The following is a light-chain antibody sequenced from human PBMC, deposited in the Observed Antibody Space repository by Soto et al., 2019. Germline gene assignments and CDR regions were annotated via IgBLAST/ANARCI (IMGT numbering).Light chain of an antibody. Sequence: QSALTQPASVSGSPGQSITISCTGTSSDVGGYNSVSWYQHHPGKAPKLMIYDVNIRPSGVSNRFSGSKSGNTASLTISGLQAEDEADYYCSSYTSSITLVFGGGTKLTVL. CDR3: SSYTSSITLV. CDR1: SSDVGGYNS. V-gene: IGLV2-14*03. J-gene: IGLJ2*01. CDR2: DVN.